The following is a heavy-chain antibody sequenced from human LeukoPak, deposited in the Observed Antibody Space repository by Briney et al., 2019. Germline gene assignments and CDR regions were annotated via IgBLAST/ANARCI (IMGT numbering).Heavy chain of an antibody. J-gene: IGHJ4*02. CDR2: IYSGGNT. CDR1: GFTVSTKL. V-gene: IGHV3-66*01. Sequence: GGALRLSLAASGFTVSTKLMGWVRQAPGRGLEWVSVIYSGGNTYYADSVKGRFTISRDNSKNTLYLQMNSLRADDTAVYYCARDSGTTVGYFDYWGQGTPVTVSS. D-gene: IGHD4-23*01. CDR3: ARDSGTTVGYFDY.